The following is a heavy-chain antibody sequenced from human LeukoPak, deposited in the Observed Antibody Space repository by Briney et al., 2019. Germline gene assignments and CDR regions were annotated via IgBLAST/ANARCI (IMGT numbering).Heavy chain of an antibody. CDR1: GGSISSSSYY. D-gene: IGHD2-21*02. CDR3: ARPLNCGSDCYSSAFDI. Sequence: LSGTLSLTCTVSGGSISSSSYYWGWIRQPPGKGLEWIGRIRYSGTTYRNPSLKSRVTISVDTSKNQFSLRLSSVTAADTAVYYCARPLNCGSDCYSSAFDIWGQGTMVTVSS. J-gene: IGHJ3*02. V-gene: IGHV4-39*01. CDR2: IRYSGTT.